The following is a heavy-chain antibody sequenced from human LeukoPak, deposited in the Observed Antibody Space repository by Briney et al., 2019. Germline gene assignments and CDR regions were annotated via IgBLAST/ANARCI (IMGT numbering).Heavy chain of an antibody. CDR1: GGTFSSYA. J-gene: IGHJ6*03. Sequence: RASVKVSCKASGGTFSSYAISWVRQAPGQGLEWMGGIIPIFGTANYAQRFQGRVMITTDESTSTAYMELSSLRSEDTAVYYCARDRNQIPDCSSTSCYMGYYYYMDVWGKGTTVTVSS. CDR3: ARDRNQIPDCSSTSCYMGYYYYMDV. V-gene: IGHV1-69*05. CDR2: IIPIFGTA. D-gene: IGHD2-2*02.